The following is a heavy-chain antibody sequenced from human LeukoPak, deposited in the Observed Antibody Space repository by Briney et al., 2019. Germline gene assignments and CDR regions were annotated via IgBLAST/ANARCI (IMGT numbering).Heavy chain of an antibody. CDR1: GFTFSGSP. Sequence: GGSLRLSCAASGFTFSGSPILWVRQASGKGLEWVGRIRSKADNYAAAYAASVQGRCTISRDDSKSTAYLQLNSLKTEDTAVYYCTQSNYWGQGALVTVSS. J-gene: IGHJ4*02. CDR2: IRSKADNYAA. V-gene: IGHV3-73*01. CDR3: TQSNY.